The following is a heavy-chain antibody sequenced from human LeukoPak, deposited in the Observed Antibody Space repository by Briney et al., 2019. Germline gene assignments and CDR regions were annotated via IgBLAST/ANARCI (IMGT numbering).Heavy chain of an antibody. J-gene: IGHJ5*02. CDR2: IHYTGST. Sequence: SETLSLTCTVSGGSISSYYWSWIRQSPGKGLECIGYIHYTGSTNYNPSLKSRVTISVETSKNQFSLKLKSVTAADTAVYYCARGGYYGSGNDFRFDPWGQGTLVTVSA. D-gene: IGHD3-10*01. CDR3: ARGGYYGSGNDFRFDP. CDR1: GGSISSYY. V-gene: IGHV4-59*01.